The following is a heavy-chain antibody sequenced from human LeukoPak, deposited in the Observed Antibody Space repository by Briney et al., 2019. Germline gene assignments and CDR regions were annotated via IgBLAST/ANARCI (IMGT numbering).Heavy chain of an antibody. CDR3: AKEPFRGGGYNLDY. CDR1: GFTFSIYA. CDR2: IDASRGST. V-gene: IGHV3-23*01. J-gene: IGHJ4*02. D-gene: IGHD5-24*01. Sequence: GESLRLSCAASGFTFSIYAMSWVRQAPGKGLEWVSAIDASRGSTYYADSVKGRFTISRDISKNTLYLQMNNLRVEDTAVYYCAKEPFRGGGYNLDYWGQGTLVTVSS.